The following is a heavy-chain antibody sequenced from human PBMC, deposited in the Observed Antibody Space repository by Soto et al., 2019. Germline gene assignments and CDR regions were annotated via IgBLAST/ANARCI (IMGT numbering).Heavy chain of an antibody. V-gene: IGHV5-10-1*01. CDR1: GYSFTSYW. J-gene: IGHJ3*02. CDR2: IDPSDSYT. D-gene: IGHD3-3*01. Sequence: PGESLKISCKGLGYSFTSYWISWVRQMPGKGLEWMGRIDPSDSYTNYSPSFQGHVTISADKSTSTAYLQWSSLKASDTAMYYCARHGTVLRFLETDAFDIWGQGTMVTVSS. CDR3: ARHGTVLRFLETDAFDI.